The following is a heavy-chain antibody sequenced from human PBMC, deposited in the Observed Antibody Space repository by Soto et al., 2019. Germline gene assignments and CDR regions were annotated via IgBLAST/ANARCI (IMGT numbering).Heavy chain of an antibody. J-gene: IGHJ4*02. V-gene: IGHV3-30-3*01. CDR2: IPYDGSNK. D-gene: IGHD3-10*01. CDR3: ARGASRNYYGSGSYGNYFDY. Sequence: GGSLRLSCAASGFTFSSYAMHWVRQAPGKGLEWVAVIPYDGSNKYYADSVKGRFTISRDNSKNTLYLQMNSLRAEDTAVYYCARGASRNYYGSGSYGNYFDYWGQGTLVTVSS. CDR1: GFTFSSYA.